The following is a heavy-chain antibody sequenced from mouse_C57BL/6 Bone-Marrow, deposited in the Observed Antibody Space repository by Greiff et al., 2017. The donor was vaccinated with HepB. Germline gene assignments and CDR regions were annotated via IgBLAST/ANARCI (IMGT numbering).Heavy chain of an antibody. CDR3: TTGREGAMDY. CDR2: IDPENGDT. CDR1: GFNIKDDY. V-gene: IGHV14-4*01. J-gene: IGHJ4*01. Sequence: EVQLQQSGAELVRPGASVKLSCTASGFNIKDDYMHWVKQRPEQGLEWIGWIDPENGDTEYASKFQGKATITADTSSNTAYLQLSSLTSEDTAVYYCTTGREGAMDYWGQGTSVTVSS.